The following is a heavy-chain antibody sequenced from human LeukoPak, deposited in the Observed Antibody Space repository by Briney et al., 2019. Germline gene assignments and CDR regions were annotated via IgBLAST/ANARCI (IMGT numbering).Heavy chain of an antibody. J-gene: IGHJ5*02. D-gene: IGHD3-3*01. CDR3: ARKYDFWSGENWFDP. Sequence: GGSLRLSCAASGFTFSSYAMHWVRQAPGKGLEWVAVISYDGSNKYYADSVKGRFTISRDNAKNSLYLQMNSLRAEDTAVYYCARKYDFWSGENWFDPWGQGTLVTVSS. CDR2: ISYDGSNK. V-gene: IGHV3-30-3*01. CDR1: GFTFSSYA.